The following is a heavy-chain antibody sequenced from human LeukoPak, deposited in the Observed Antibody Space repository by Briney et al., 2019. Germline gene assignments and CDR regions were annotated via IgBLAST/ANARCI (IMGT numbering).Heavy chain of an antibody. Sequence: GGSLRLSCAASGFAFDDYAMHWVRQAPGKGLEWVSGISWNSGSIGYADSVKGRFTISRDNAKNSLYLQMNSLRAEDTAVYYCAKDYTVVYYYYGMDVWGQGTTVTVSS. CDR2: ISWNSGSI. CDR3: AKDYTVVYYYYGMDV. D-gene: IGHD2-2*02. J-gene: IGHJ6*02. CDR1: GFAFDDYA. V-gene: IGHV3-9*01.